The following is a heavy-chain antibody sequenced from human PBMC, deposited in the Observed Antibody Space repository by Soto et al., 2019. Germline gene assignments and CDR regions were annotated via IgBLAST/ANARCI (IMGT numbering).Heavy chain of an antibody. CDR3: AKVRYSYGYYYYGMDV. CDR1: GFTFSSYG. Sequence: PGGSLRLSCAASGFTFSSYGMHWVRQAPGKGLEWVAVISYDGSNKYYADSVKGRFTISRDNSKNTLYLQMNSLRAEDTAVYYCAKVRYSYGYYYYGMDVWGQGTTVTVSS. J-gene: IGHJ6*02. V-gene: IGHV3-30*18. CDR2: ISYDGSNK. D-gene: IGHD5-18*01.